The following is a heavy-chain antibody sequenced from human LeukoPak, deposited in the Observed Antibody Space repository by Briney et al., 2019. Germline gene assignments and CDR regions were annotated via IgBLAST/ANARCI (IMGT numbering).Heavy chain of an antibody. J-gene: IGHJ4*01. CDR3: ASHYCSSTSCHIDY. CDR1: GGTFSSYA. V-gene: IGHV1-69*05. CDR2: IIPIFGTA. Sequence: SVKVSCKASGGTFSSYAISWVRQAPGQGLEWMGGIIPIFGTANYAQKFQGRVTITTDESTSTAYMELSSLRSEDTAVYYCASHYCSSTSCHIDYWGQEPWSPSPQ. D-gene: IGHD2-2*01.